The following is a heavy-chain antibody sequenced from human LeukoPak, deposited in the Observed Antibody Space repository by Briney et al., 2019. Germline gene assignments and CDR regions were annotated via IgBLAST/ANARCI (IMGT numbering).Heavy chain of an antibody. CDR1: GFTFSSYW. D-gene: IGHD2-21*02. CDR2: INSDGTST. J-gene: IGHJ3*02. CDR3: VTLTADVDQHAFDM. Sequence: GGSLRLSCAASGFTFSSYWVHWIRQAPGEGLVWVSRINSDGTSTSHADSVKGRFTIARDNAKNTVSLHMNSLRAEDTAVHYCVTLTADVDQHAFDMWGQGTMVTVSS. V-gene: IGHV3-74*01.